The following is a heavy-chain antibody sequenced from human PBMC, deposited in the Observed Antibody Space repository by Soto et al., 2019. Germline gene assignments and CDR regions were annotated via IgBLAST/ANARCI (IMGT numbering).Heavy chain of an antibody. J-gene: IGHJ3*02. CDR2: IIPILGIA. D-gene: IGHD6-13*01. CDR1: GGTFSSYT. CDR3: ARGQQLVAFDI. Sequence: QVQLVQSGAEVKKPGSSVKVSCKASGGTFSSYTISWVRQAPGQGLEWMGRIIPILGIANYAQKFQGRVTITAEKSTSPAYRELSSLRSEDTAVYYCARGQQLVAFDIWGQGTMVTVSS. V-gene: IGHV1-69*02.